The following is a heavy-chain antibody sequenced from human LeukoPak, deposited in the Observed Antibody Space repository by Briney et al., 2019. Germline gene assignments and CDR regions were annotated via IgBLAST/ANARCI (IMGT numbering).Heavy chain of an antibody. Sequence: GALRLSCAASGFTFSSYGMHWVRQAPGKGLEWVAVISYDGSNKYYADSVKGRFTISRDNSKNTLYLQMNSLRAEDTAVYYCAKDSESYAYNWFDPWGQGTLVTVSS. CDR1: GFTFSSYG. D-gene: IGHD1-26*01. V-gene: IGHV3-30*18. CDR3: AKDSESYAYNWFDP. CDR2: ISYDGSNK. J-gene: IGHJ5*02.